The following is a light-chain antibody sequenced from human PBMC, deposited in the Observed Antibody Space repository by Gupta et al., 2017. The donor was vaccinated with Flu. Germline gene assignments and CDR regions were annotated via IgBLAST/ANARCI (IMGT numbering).Light chain of an antibody. CDR3: QSYDSSLSGYVV. Sequence: TISCTGSSSNIGAGYDVHWYQQLPGTAPNLLIYGNSNRPSGVPDRFSGSKSGTSASLAITGLQAEDEADYYCQSYDSSLSGYVVFGGGTKLTVL. V-gene: IGLV1-40*01. CDR1: SSNIGAGYD. CDR2: GNS. J-gene: IGLJ2*01.